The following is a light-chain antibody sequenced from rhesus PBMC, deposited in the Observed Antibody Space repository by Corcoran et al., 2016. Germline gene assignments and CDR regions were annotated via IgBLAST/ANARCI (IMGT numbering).Light chain of an antibody. CDR2: YAS. V-gene: IGKV1S14*01. Sequence: DIQMTQSPSSLSAFVGDTVTITCRASQGISNYLAWYQQKPGKAPKPLIDYASTLETGVPSRFSGSGSGTDFTLTSSSLQPEDFATYDCQQHNNYPFTFGPGTKLDIK. J-gene: IGKJ3*01. CDR1: QGISNY. CDR3: QQHNNYPFT.